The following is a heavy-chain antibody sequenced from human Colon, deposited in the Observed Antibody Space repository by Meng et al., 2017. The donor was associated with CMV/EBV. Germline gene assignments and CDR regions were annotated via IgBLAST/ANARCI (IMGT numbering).Heavy chain of an antibody. CDR3: ARHPRGVDYVGLDY. D-gene: IGHD3-10*01. J-gene: IGHJ4*02. Sequence: ASGFTFSSYWMHWVRQAPGKGLVWVSRINSDESSTSYADSEKRRFTISRDNAKNTLYLQMNSLRAEDTTVYYCARHPRGVDYVGLDYWGQGTLVTVSS. V-gene: IGHV3-74*01. CDR1: GFTFSSYW. CDR2: INSDESST.